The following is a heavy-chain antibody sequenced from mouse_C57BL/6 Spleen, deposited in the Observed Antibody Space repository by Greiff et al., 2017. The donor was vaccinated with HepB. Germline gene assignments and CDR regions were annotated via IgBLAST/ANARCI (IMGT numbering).Heavy chain of an antibody. J-gene: IGHJ1*03. CDR2: IYPGDGDT. CDR3: ARSDYYGSSYWYFDV. CDR1: GYAFSSSW. Sequence: QVQLKQSGPELVKPGASVKISCKASGYAFSSSWMNWVKQRPGKGLEWIGRIYPGDGDTNYNGKFKGKATLTADNSSSTAYMQLSSLTSEDSAVYFCARSDYYGSSYWYFDVWGTGTTVTVSS. D-gene: IGHD1-1*01. V-gene: IGHV1-82*01.